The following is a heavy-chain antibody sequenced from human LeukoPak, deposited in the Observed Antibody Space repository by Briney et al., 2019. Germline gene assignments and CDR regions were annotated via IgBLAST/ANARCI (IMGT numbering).Heavy chain of an antibody. CDR2: FSASGGSA. D-gene: IGHD3-22*01. Sequence: PGGTLRLSCTASGFTFSSYGMSWVRQAPGKGLEWVSGFSASGGSAYYADSVKGRFTISRDNSKNMLYLQMNSLRAEDTALYYCARDPHYDSSGYTDAENYYYYMDVWGKGTTVTVSS. V-gene: IGHV3-23*01. CDR3: ARDPHYDSSGYTDAENYYYYMDV. CDR1: GFTFSSYG. J-gene: IGHJ6*03.